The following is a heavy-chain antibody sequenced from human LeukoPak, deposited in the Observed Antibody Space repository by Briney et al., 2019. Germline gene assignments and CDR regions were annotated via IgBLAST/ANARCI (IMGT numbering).Heavy chain of an antibody. CDR2: ISGSGDST. CDR3: AKEVPDFDY. Sequence: GGSLKLSCAASGFTFSTYAMSWVRQAPGKGLEWVSVISGSGDSTYYADSVKGRFTISRDNSKNTLYLQMNSLRAEDTAIYYCAKEVPDFDYWGQGTLVTVSS. D-gene: IGHD4/OR15-4a*01. CDR1: GFTFSTYA. J-gene: IGHJ4*02. V-gene: IGHV3-23*01.